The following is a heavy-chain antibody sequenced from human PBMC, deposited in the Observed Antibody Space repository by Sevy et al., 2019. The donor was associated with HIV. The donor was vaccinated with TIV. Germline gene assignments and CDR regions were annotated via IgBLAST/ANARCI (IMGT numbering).Heavy chain of an antibody. CDR3: ARDELAGIAVAGSIDY. J-gene: IGHJ4*02. CDR1: GFTFSSYA. V-gene: IGHV3-30-3*01. Sequence: GGSLRLSCAASGFTFSSYAMHWVRQAPGKGLEWVAVISYDGSYKYYAHSVKGRFTISRDNSKNTLYLQMNSLRAEDTAVYYCARDELAGIAVAGSIDYWGQGTLVTVSS. CDR2: ISYDGSYK. D-gene: IGHD6-19*01.